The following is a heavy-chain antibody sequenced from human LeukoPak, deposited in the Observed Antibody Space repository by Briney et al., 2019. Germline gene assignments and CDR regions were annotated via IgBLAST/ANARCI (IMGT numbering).Heavy chain of an antibody. J-gene: IGHJ5*02. CDR1: GVTFSDYW. D-gene: IGHD2-15*01. CDR3: VTNRRGFCSGSGCYSEKYTWFDP. CDR2: IKQDGSEQ. Sequence: GGSLRLSCTASGVTFSDYWMSWVRQAPGRRLEWLANIKQDGSEQYYADSVKGRFTVSRDNAKRSLSLQMNSLRPEDTAVYHCVTNRRGFCSGSGCYSEKYTWFDPWGQGTLVTVSS. V-gene: IGHV3-7*01.